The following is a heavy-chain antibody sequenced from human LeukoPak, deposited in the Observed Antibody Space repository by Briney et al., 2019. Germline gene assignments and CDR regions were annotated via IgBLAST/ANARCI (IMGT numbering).Heavy chain of an antibody. J-gene: IGHJ5*02. V-gene: IGHV1-8*01. CDR3: ARVGVPTVTPIGWFDP. CDR1: GYTFTSYD. CDR2: MNPNSGNT. D-gene: IGHD4-17*01. Sequence: ASVKVSCKASGYTFTSYDINWVRQATGQGLEWMGWMNPNSGNTGYAQKFQGRVTMTRNTSISTAYMELSSLRSEDTAVYYCARVGVPTVTPIGWFDPWGQGTLVTVSS.